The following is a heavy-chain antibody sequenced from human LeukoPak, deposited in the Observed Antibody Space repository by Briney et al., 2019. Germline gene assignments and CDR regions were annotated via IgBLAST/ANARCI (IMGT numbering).Heavy chain of an antibody. Sequence: SETLPLTCSVSDGSISGYYWNWIRQPPGGGLEWIGCMHPSGSAHYNPSLENRVTISLDTSNSRFFLNVNSVAAADTAVYYCARGIDAYKVGYWGQGTLVAVSS. CDR2: MHPSGSA. V-gene: IGHV4-59*01. CDR1: DGSISGYY. CDR3: ARGIDAYKVGY. J-gene: IGHJ4*02. D-gene: IGHD5-24*01.